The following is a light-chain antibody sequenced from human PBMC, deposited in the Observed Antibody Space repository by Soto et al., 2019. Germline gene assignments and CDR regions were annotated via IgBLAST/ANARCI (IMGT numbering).Light chain of an antibody. J-gene: IGKJ3*01. CDR1: QNVRSY. V-gene: IGKV1-39*01. CDR2: ETS. CDR3: QQTFSIPRT. Sequence: IQLTQSPSYLSASVRDRVTIACRASQNVRSYLNRYQQRPGKAPKLLISETSTLESGVPSKFSGTGYGTDFTLTISSLQPEDFATYYCQQTFSIPRTFGPGTKVDIK.